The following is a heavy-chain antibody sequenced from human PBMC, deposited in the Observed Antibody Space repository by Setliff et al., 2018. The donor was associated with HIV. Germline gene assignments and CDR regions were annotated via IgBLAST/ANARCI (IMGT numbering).Heavy chain of an antibody. D-gene: IGHD4-4*01. V-gene: IGHV4-31*11. CDR2: VYYTGKT. J-gene: IGHJ5*02. Sequence: LSLTCAVYGGSFSDYYWSWIRQHPGKGLEWIGYVYYTGKTYYNPSLESRISMSVDTSKNQFSLKLTSVTAADTAIYYCARDLTSNSNCFEPWGQGTQVTVSS. CDR3: ARDLTSNSNCFEP. CDR1: GGSFSDYY.